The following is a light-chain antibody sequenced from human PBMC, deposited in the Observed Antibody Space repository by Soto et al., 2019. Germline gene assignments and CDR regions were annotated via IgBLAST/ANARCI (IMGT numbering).Light chain of an antibody. V-gene: IGKV3-15*01. J-gene: IGKJ4*01. CDR2: GAS. CDR3: QHDAAWPLT. Sequence: IVMTQSPGTLSLSPGERATLSCRASQSLGTNLGRYQQKPGQAPRLLIYGASTRATAIPARFSGSGSGTEFTLTIASLQAEDFDFYYCQHDAAWPLTFGGGTKVEIK. CDR1: QSLGTN.